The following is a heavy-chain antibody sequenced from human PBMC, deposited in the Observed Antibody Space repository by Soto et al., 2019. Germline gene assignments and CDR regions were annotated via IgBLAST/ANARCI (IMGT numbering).Heavy chain of an antibody. Sequence: ASVKVSCKTSGYTFTYYAIHWVRQAPGQGLEWMGWINGGNGKKKYSEKFQGRVTITRDTSASTAYVELSSLRSEDTAVYYCARDLQADYWGQGTLVTVSS. CDR2: INGGNGKK. J-gene: IGHJ4*02. CDR3: ARDLQADY. V-gene: IGHV1-3*01. CDR1: GYTFTYYA.